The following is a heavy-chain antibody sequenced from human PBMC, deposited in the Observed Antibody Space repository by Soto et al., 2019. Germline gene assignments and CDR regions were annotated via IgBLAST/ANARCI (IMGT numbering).Heavy chain of an antibody. D-gene: IGHD2-15*01. CDR1: GGSISSGAYS. Sequence: PSETLSLTCTVSGGSISSGAYSWSWIRQPPGKGLEWIGYIYHSGSTYYIPSLRSRVTISMDRTKNQFSLHLNSVTAADTAVYFCARGRYCLTGRCFPNWFDSWGQGTLVTVS. V-gene: IGHV4-30-4*01. CDR2: IYHSGST. CDR3: ARGRYCLTGRCFPNWFDS. J-gene: IGHJ5*01.